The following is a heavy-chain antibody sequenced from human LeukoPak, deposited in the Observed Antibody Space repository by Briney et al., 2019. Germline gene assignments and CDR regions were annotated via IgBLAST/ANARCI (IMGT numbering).Heavy chain of an antibody. J-gene: IGHJ6*02. Sequence: GGSLRLSCEASGFTFSGYGMHWVRQAPGKGLEWVSGTWYHGNNKYYADSVKGRFTISRDNSKNTLYLQMNSLRAEDTAVYYCARDDCSSTSCYYYYGMDVWGQGTTVTVSS. CDR2: TWYHGNNK. CDR3: ARDDCSSTSCYYYYGMDV. V-gene: IGHV3-33*01. CDR1: GFTFSGYG. D-gene: IGHD2-2*01.